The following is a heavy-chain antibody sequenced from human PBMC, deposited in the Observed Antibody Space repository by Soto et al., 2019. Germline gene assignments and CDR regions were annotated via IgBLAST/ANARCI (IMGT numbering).Heavy chain of an antibody. Sequence: GTSVKVTRKDSGGTYSSNASSWVRQAPGQGLEWMGGIIPIFGTANYAQKFQGRVTITADESTSTAYMELSSLRSEDTAVYYCASGIVATMGYYYYYGMDVWGQGTTVTV. D-gene: IGHD5-12*01. CDR2: IIPIFGTA. V-gene: IGHV1-69*13. CDR1: GGTYSSNA. CDR3: ASGIVATMGYYYYYGMDV. J-gene: IGHJ6*02.